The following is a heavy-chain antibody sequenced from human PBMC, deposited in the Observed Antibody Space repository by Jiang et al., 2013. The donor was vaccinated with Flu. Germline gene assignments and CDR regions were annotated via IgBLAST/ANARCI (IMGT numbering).Heavy chain of an antibody. D-gene: IGHD3-16*01. J-gene: IGHJ4*02. CDR2: YHSGST. Sequence: YHSGSTYYNPSLKSRVTISVDRSKNQFSLKLSSVTAADTAVYYCARGVGAFDYWGQGTLVTVSS. CDR3: ARGVGAFDY. V-gene: IGHV4-30-2*01.